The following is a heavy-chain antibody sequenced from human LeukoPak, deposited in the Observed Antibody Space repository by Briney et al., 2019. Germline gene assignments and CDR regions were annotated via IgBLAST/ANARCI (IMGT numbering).Heavy chain of an antibody. CDR1: GFTFSSFW. V-gene: IGHV3-74*01. Sequence: GGSLRLSCAGSGFTFSSFWMHWVRQVPGKGLVWVSRINSDGSSTSYAESVRGRFTISRDNAKNSLYLQMNSLRAEDTAVYYCARCSGVFGSSGYWGQGTLVTVSS. J-gene: IGHJ4*02. D-gene: IGHD6-6*01. CDR3: ARCSGVFGSSGY. CDR2: INSDGSST.